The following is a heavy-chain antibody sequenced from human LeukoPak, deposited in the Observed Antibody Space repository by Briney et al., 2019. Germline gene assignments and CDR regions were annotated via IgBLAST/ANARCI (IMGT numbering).Heavy chain of an antibody. D-gene: IGHD3-9*01. J-gene: IGHJ3*02. V-gene: IGHV1-46*01. CDR3: ARDSYDILTGSHDAFDI. CDR2: INPSGGST. CDR1: GHTFTSYY. Sequence: ASVKVSCKASGHTFTSYYMHWVRQAPGLGLEWMGIINPSGGSTSYAQKFQGRVTMTRDMSTSTVYMELSSLRSEDTAVYYCARDSYDILTGSHDAFDIWGQGTMVTVSS.